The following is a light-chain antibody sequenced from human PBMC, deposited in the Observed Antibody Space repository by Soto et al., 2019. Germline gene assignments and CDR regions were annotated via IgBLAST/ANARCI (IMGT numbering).Light chain of an antibody. CDR1: SSDVGGYNY. CDR3: LSYTSSSPYV. CDR2: DVS. J-gene: IGLJ1*01. V-gene: IGLV2-14*03. Sequence: QSVLTQPASVSGSPGQSITISWTGTSSDVGGYNYVSWYQHHTGKAPKLIIFDVSNRPSGISNRFSGSKSGNTASLTISGLQAEDEADYYCLSYTSSSPYVLGTGTPVTXL.